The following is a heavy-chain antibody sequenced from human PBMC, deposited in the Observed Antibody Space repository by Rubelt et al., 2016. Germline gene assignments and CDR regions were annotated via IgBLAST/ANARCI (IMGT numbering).Heavy chain of an antibody. CDR1: GGSISSYY. D-gene: IGHD6-13*01. CDR3: ARDWGDSSSWFWYYGMDV. CDR2: IYYSGST. Sequence: QVQLQESGPGLVKPSETLSLTCTVSGGSISSYYWSWIRQPPGKGLEWIGYIYYSGSTNYNPSLKSRVTISVDTSKNQFSRKLSSVTAADTAVYYCARDWGDSSSWFWYYGMDVWGQGTTVTVSS. J-gene: IGHJ6*02. V-gene: IGHV4-59*01.